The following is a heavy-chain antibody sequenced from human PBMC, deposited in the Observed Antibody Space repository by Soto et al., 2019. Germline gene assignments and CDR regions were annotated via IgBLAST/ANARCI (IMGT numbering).Heavy chain of an antibody. D-gene: IGHD6-13*01. Sequence: GGSLRLSCAASGFTFSSYGMHWVRQAPGKGLEWVAVIWYDGSNKYYADSVKGRFTISRDNSKNTLYLQMNSLRAEDTAVYYCARDLGRIAAAGTSSYYYYGMDVWGQGTTVTVSS. V-gene: IGHV3-33*01. CDR3: ARDLGRIAAAGTSSYYYYGMDV. CDR2: IWYDGSNK. J-gene: IGHJ6*02. CDR1: GFTFSSYG.